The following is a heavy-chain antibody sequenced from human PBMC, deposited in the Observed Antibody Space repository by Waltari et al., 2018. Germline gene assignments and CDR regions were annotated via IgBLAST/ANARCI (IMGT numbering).Heavy chain of an antibody. D-gene: IGHD3-3*01. CDR3: ATLGFLEWANWFDP. V-gene: IGHV4-61*02. Sequence: QVQLQESGPGLVKPSQTLSLTCTVSGGSISSGSYYWSWIRQPAGKGLEWIGRIYTSGSTNYNPSLKSRVTISVDTSKNQFSLKLSSVTAADTAVYYCATLGFLEWANWFDPWGQGTLVTVSS. J-gene: IGHJ5*02. CDR1: GGSISSGSYY. CDR2: IYTSGST.